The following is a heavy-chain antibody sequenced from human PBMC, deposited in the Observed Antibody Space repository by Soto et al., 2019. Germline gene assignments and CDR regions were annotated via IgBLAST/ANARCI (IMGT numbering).Heavy chain of an antibody. CDR1: GYSISSGYY. CDR2: IYHSGST. D-gene: IGHD6-19*01. J-gene: IGHJ5*02. CDR3: AGIYRIAVAGGFDP. Sequence: SETLSLTCAVSGYSISSGYYWGWIRQPPGKGLEWIGSIYHSGSTYYNPSLKSRVTISVDTSKNQFSLKLSSVTAADTAVYYCAGIYRIAVAGGFDPWGQGXLVTVSS. V-gene: IGHV4-38-2*01.